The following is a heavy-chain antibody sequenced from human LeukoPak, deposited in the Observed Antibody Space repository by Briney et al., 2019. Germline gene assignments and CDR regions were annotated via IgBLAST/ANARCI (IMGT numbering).Heavy chain of an antibody. CDR1: GGSISSYY. V-gene: IGHV4-59*01. CDR3: ARVSDIAAAAPFDY. Sequence: SETLSLTCTVSGGSISSYYWSWIRQPPGKGLEWIGYIYYSGSTNYNPSLKSRVTISVDTSKNQFSLKLSSVTAADTAVYYCARVSDIAAAAPFDYWGQGTLVTVSS. J-gene: IGHJ4*02. D-gene: IGHD6-13*01. CDR2: IYYSGST.